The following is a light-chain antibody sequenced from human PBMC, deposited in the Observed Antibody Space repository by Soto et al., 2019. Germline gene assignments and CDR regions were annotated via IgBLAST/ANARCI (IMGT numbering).Light chain of an antibody. CDR2: EVS. CDR1: SSDVGGYNY. Sequence: QSVLTQPPSASGSPGQSVTISCTGTSSDVGGYNYVSWYQQHPGKAPKLMISEVSKRPSGVPDRFSGSKSGNTASLTVSGLQDDDEADYYCSSFAGNNNLVFGGGTKVTVL. CDR3: SSFAGNNNLV. J-gene: IGLJ2*01. V-gene: IGLV2-8*01.